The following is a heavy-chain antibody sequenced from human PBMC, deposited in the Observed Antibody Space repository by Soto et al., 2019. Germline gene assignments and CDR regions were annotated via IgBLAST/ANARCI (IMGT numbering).Heavy chain of an antibody. D-gene: IGHD3-10*01. Sequence: QVQLVESGGGVVQPGRYLRLSCAASGFTFSSYGMHRVRQAPGKGLEWVAVISYDGSNKYYADSVKGRFTVSRDNSKNTLYLQMNSLRAEDTAVDYCAKGYYSGNWYLDLWGRGALDTVSS. CDR1: GFTFSSYG. J-gene: IGHJ2*01. CDR3: AKGYYSGNWYLDL. V-gene: IGHV3-30*18. CDR2: ISYDGSNK.